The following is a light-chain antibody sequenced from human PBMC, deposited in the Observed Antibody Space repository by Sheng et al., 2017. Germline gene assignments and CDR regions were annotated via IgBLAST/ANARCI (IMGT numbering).Light chain of an antibody. CDR3: QQYDNWPRT. V-gene: IGKV3-15*01. CDR1: QSVGSS. CDR2: DAS. J-gene: IGKJ1*01. Sequence: EIVMTQSPATLSVSPGERATLSCRASQSVGSSLAWYQQKPGQAPSLLIYDASTRATGIPARFSGSASGTEFTLTISSLQSEDFAVYYCQQYDNWPRTFGQGTKVEIK.